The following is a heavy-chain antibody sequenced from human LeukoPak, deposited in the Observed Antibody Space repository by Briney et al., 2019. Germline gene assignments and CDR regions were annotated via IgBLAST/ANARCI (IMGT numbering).Heavy chain of an antibody. Sequence: SGGSLRLSCAASAFIFSGHCWNWVRQTPGKGLEWVASIKEDGSERQYVDPVKGRFSISRDNTKCSLFLQLNSLRAEDTAVDYCARDLGYCTNGACHTRFDYWGQGTLVTVSS. J-gene: IGHJ4*02. V-gene: IGHV3-7*03. CDR2: IKEDGSER. CDR3: ARDLGYCTNGACHTRFDY. CDR1: AFIFSGHC. D-gene: IGHD2-8*01.